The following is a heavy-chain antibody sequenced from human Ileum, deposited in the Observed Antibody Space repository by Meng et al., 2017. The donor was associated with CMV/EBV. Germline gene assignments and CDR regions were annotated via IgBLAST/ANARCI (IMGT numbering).Heavy chain of an antibody. CDR2: ISHSGRT. V-gene: IGHV4-38-2*02. D-gene: IGHD1-26*01. J-gene: IGHJ5*02. CDR3: ARDQSGSYYDH. Sequence: SETLSLTCTVSDYSISSAYYWGWIRQPPGKGLEWIGSISHSGRTYYKPSLQSRVTISVDTSKNPFSLKVTSVTAADTAMYYCARDQSGSYYDHWGQGTLVTVSS. CDR1: DYSISSAYY.